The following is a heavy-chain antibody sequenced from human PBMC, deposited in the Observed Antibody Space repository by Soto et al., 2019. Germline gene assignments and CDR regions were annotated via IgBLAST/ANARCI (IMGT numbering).Heavy chain of an antibody. J-gene: IGHJ4*02. CDR1: GGSFSGYY. V-gene: IGHV4-34*01. Sequence: SETLSLTCAVYGGSFSGYYWSWIRQPPGKGLEWIGEINHSGSTNYNPSLKSRVTISVDTSKNQFSLKLSSVTAADTAVYYCARGGIVVVPAAIGFDYWGQGTLVTVSS. D-gene: IGHD2-2*01. CDR2: INHSGST. CDR3: ARGGIVVVPAAIGFDY.